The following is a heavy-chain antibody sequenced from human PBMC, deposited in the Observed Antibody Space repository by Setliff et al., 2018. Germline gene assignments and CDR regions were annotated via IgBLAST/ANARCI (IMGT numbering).Heavy chain of an antibody. Sequence: PGGSLRLSCAASGVTVSAYDMNWVRQVPGKGLEWAAVISSDGNIKFHAESVKGRFTISRDNSKNTQYLQMHSLRVEDTAVYYCAREYHDSSGFSYGMDVWGQGTTVTVSS. CDR1: GVTVSAYD. CDR2: ISSDGNIK. J-gene: IGHJ6*02. CDR3: AREYHDSSGFSYGMDV. D-gene: IGHD3-22*01. V-gene: IGHV3-30-3*01.